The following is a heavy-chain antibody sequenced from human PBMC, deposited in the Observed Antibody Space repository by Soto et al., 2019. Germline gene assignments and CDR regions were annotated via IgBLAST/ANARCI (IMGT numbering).Heavy chain of an antibody. CDR2: INHSGST. D-gene: IGHD2-15*01. CDR3: AXIYCSGASCYSEWNWFDP. V-gene: IGHV4-34*01. J-gene: IGHJ5*02. Sequence: SETLSLTCAVYGGSFSCYYWSWIRQAPGKGLEWIGEINHSGSTNYNPSLKSRVTISVDTSKNQFSLKLSSVTAADTAVYYCAXIYCSGASCYSEWNWFDPWGQGTLVTVSS. CDR1: GGSFSCYY.